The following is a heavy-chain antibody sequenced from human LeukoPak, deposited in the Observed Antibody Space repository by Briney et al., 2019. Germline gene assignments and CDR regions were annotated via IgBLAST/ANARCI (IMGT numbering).Heavy chain of an antibody. CDR3: ARAGIVGATKFDY. D-gene: IGHD1-26*01. CDR2: INHSGST. V-gene: IGHV4-34*01. J-gene: IGHJ4*02. CDR1: GGSFSGYY. Sequence: SETLSLTCAVYGGSFSGYYWSWIRQPPGEGLEWIGEINHSGSTNYNPSLKSRVTISVDTSKNQFSLKLSSVTAADTAVYYCARAGIVGATKFDYWGQGTLVTVSS.